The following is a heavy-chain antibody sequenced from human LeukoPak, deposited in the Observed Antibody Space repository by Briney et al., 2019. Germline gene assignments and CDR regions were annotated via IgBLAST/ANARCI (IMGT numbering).Heavy chain of an antibody. D-gene: IGHD2-2*01. CDR2: INPNSGGT. V-gene: IGHV1-2*02. J-gene: IGHJ6*02. CDR1: GYTFTGYY. CDR3: ARDRGSPDIVVVPAARGYYYYYGMDV. Sequence: ASVTVSCKASGYTFTGYYMHWVRQAPGQGLEWMGWINPNSGGTNYAQKFQGRVTMTRDTSISTAYMELSRLRSDDTAVYYCARDRGSPDIVVVPAARGYYYYYGMDVWGQGTTVTVSS.